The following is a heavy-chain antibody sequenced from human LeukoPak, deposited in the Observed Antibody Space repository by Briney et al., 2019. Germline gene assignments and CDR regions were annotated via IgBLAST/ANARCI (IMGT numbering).Heavy chain of an antibody. V-gene: IGHV3-11*01. CDR2: ISGSGGSI. CDR3: ARVRTGYDYVLDY. Sequence: GGSLRLSCAASAFTFGDYYMSWIRQAPGKGLEWISYISGSGGSIYYGDSVKGRFTVSRDNANNSLYLQMNSLRAEDTAVYYCARVRTGYDYVLDYWGQGTLVTVSS. D-gene: IGHD5-12*01. J-gene: IGHJ4*02. CDR1: AFTFGDYY.